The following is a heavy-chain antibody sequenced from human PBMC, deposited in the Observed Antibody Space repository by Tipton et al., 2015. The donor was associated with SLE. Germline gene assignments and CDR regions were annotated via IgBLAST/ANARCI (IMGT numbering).Heavy chain of an antibody. D-gene: IGHD6-13*01. CDR3: ARAVAAAGHFDY. CDR1: GGSISSYY. Sequence: TLSLTCTVSGGSISSYYWSWIRQPPGKGVEWIGEINHSGSTNYNPSLKSRVTISVDTSKNQFSLKLSSVTAADTAVYYCARAVAAAGHFDYWGQGTLVTVSS. CDR2: INHSGST. V-gene: IGHV4-34*01. J-gene: IGHJ4*02.